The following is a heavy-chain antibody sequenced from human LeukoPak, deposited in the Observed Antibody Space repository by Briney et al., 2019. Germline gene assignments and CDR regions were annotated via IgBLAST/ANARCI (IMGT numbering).Heavy chain of an antibody. CDR2: IKQDGSDK. V-gene: IGHV3-7*03. J-gene: IGHJ4*02. D-gene: IGHD4-17*01. CDR1: GFTFSSYW. Sequence: AGGSLRLSCAASGFTFSSYWMSWVRQAPGKGLEWVANIKQDGSDKYYVDSVKGRFTISRYNAKNSLYLQMNSLRAEDTAVYYCAREPYGDFFDYWGQGTLVTVSS. CDR3: AREPYGDFFDY.